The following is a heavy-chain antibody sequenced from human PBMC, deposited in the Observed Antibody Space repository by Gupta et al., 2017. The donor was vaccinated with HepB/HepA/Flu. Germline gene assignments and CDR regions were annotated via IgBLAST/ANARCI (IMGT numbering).Heavy chain of an antibody. V-gene: IGHV1-2*04. D-gene: IGHD1-7*01. CDR1: GYTFTGYY. CDR2: INPNSGGT. J-gene: IGHJ5*02. Sequence: GASVNVSCKASGYTFTGYYMHWVRQAPGQGLEWMGWINPNSGGTNYAQKFQGWVTMTRDTSISTAYMELSRLRSDETAVYYCARGQELPKANWFDPWGQGTMVTVSS. CDR3: ARGQELPKANWFDP.